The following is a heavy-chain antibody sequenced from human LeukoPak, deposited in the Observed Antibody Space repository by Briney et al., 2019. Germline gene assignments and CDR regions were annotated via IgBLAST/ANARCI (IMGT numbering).Heavy chain of an antibody. J-gene: IGHJ6*03. CDR2: IKQDGSEK. Sequence: PGGSLRLSCVASRFTFSSYWMSWVRQAPGKGLEWVANIKQDGSEKQYVDSVKGRFTISRDNAKNSLYLQMNNLRAEDTAVYYCARAATVTTWYYNYYYMDVWGKGTTVTVSS. CDR1: RFTFSSYW. D-gene: IGHD4-17*01. CDR3: ARAATVTTWYYNYYYMDV. V-gene: IGHV3-7*01.